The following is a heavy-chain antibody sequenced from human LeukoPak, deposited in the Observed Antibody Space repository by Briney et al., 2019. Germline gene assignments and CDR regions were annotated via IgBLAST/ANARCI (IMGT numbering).Heavy chain of an antibody. CDR1: GYTFTSYD. D-gene: IGHD3-10*01. J-gene: IGHJ3*02. CDR3: ARVPFGSAFDI. CDR2: MNPNSGNT. V-gene: IGHV1-8*01. Sequence: ASVKVSCKASGYTFTSYDINWVRPATGQGLERMGWMNPNSGNTGYAQKFQGRVTMTRNTSISTAYMELSSLRYEDTAVYYCARVPFGSAFDIWGQGTMVTVSS.